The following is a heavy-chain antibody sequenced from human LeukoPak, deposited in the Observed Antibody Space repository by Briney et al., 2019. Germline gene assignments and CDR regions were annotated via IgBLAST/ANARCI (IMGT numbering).Heavy chain of an antibody. Sequence: MGWISSYNGNTNYAQKLQGRVTMTTDTSTSTAYMELRSLRSDDTAVYYCASCSSGTFPCDYWGQGTLVTVSS. V-gene: IGHV1-18*01. J-gene: IGHJ4*02. CDR3: ASCSSGTFPCDY. CDR2: ISSYNGNT. D-gene: IGHD2-2*01.